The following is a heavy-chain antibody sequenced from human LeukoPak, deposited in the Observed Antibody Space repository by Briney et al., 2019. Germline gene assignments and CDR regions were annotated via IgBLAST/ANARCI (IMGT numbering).Heavy chain of an antibody. CDR2: IKNKTDGGTT. V-gene: IGHV3-15*01. Sequence: GGSLRLSCAASGFTFSNAWMSWVRQAPGKGLEWVGHIKNKTDGGTTDYAAPVKGRFTISRDDSKNTLYLQMNSLETEDTAVYFCTTANYGAYDYWGQGTLVTVSS. CDR1: GFTFSNAW. CDR3: TTANYGAYDY. J-gene: IGHJ4*02. D-gene: IGHD4-17*01.